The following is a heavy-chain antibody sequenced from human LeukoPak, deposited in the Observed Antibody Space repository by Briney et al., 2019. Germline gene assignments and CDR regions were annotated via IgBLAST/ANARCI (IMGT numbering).Heavy chain of an antibody. Sequence: GRSLRLSCAASGFTFSSYGMHWVRQAPGKGLEGVGRTRNKANGYTTEYAASLKGRFTISRDDSKNSLYLQMNSLKTEDTAVYYCARGGGGYSYGSVGLEGAFDIWGQGTMVTVSS. D-gene: IGHD5-18*01. CDR2: TRNKANGYTT. V-gene: IGHV3-72*01. J-gene: IGHJ3*02. CDR3: ARGGGGYSYGSVGLEGAFDI. CDR1: GFTFSSYG.